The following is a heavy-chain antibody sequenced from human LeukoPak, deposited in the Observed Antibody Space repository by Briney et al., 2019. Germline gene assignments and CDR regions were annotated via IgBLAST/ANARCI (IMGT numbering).Heavy chain of an antibody. CDR3: ARDRVYCTNGVCYPSGYYYYMDV. Sequence: PGGSLRLSCAASGFPFSSYAMSWVRQAPGKGLEWVSSIISSGGVTYYADSVKGRFTISRDNSKNTLYLQMNSLRAEDTAVYYCARDRVYCTNGVCYPSGYYYYMDVWGKGTTVTVSS. CDR1: GFPFSSYA. V-gene: IGHV3-23*01. J-gene: IGHJ6*03. D-gene: IGHD2-8*01. CDR2: IISSGGVT.